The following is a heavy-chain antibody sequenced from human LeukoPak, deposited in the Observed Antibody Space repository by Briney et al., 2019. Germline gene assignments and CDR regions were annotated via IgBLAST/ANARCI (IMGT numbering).Heavy chain of an antibody. V-gene: IGHV5-51*01. CDR1: GYSCTSYW. D-gene: IGHD2-15*01. J-gene: IGHJ4*02. CDR3: ARLFRDCSGGSCYPYYFDY. CDR2: IHPGDSDT. Sequence: GESLKISCNGSGYSCTSYWISCVRQMPGEELEWMGVIHPGDSDTRYSPSFQGQVTISADKSISTAYLQWSSLKASDTAMYYCARLFRDCSGGSCYPYYFDYWGQGTLVTVSS.